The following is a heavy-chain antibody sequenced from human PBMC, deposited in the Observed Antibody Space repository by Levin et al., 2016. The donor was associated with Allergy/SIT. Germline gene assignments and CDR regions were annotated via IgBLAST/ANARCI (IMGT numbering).Heavy chain of an antibody. Sequence: SETLSLTCTVSGGSISSYYWSWIRQPPGKGLEWIGYIYYSGSTNYNPSLKSRVTISVDTSKNQFSLKLSSVTAADTAVYYCARAGHYSSSWYLIGDYYYYYGMDVWGQGTTVTVSS. CDR2: IYYSGST. V-gene: IGHV4-59*01. D-gene: IGHD6-13*01. CDR3: ARAGHYSSSWYLIGDYYYYYGMDV. J-gene: IGHJ6*02. CDR1: GGSISSYY.